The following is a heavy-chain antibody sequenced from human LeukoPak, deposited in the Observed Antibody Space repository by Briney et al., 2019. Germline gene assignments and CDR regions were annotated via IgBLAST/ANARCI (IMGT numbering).Heavy chain of an antibody. CDR3: ARDSGSYFDY. D-gene: IGHD3-10*01. V-gene: IGHV3-23*01. CDR2: ISGSGVST. J-gene: IGHJ4*02. Sequence: PGGSLRLSCAASGFTFSSYAMSWVRQAPGKGLEWVSGISGSGVSTYYADSVKGRFTISRDNSKNTLFLQMNSLRVEDTAVYYCARDSGSYFDYWGQGTLVTVSS. CDR1: GFTFSSYA.